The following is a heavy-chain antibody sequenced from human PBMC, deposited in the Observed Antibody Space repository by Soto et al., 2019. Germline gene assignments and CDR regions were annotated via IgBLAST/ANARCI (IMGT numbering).Heavy chain of an antibody. CDR1: GYTFTSYG. Sequence: ASVKVSCKASGYTFTSYGISWVRQAPGQGLEWMGWISAYNGNTNYAQKLQGRVTMTTDTSTSTAYMELRSLRSYDTAVYYCARDRDKYYDFWSGYYFSAIDYYYYGMDVWGQGTTVTVSS. CDR2: ISAYNGNT. V-gene: IGHV1-18*01. J-gene: IGHJ6*02. D-gene: IGHD3-3*01. CDR3: ARDRDKYYDFWSGYYFSAIDYYYYGMDV.